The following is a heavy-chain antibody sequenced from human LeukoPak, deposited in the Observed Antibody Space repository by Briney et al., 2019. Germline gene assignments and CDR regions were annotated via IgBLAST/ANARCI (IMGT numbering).Heavy chain of an antibody. CDR2: INTNTGNP. J-gene: IGHJ4*02. D-gene: IGHD6-19*01. Sequence: ASVKVSCKTSGYTFITHAMNWVRQAPGQGLEWMGWINTNTGNPSYAQGFTGRFVFSLDTSVSTSYLQISSLKAEDTAVYYCTRGESGWYSFVDYWGQGTLVTVSS. V-gene: IGHV7-4-1*02. CDR1: GYTFITHA. CDR3: TRGESGWYSFVDY.